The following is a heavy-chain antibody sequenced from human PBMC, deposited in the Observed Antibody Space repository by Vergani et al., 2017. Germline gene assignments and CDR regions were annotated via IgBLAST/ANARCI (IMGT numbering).Heavy chain of an antibody. Sequence: QVQLVQSGAEVKKPGSSVKVSCKASGGTFSNFAINWVRQAPGQGLEWMGWINPNSGGTNYAQKFQGRVTMTRDTSISTAYMELSRLRSDDTAVYYCARDGRGYSGYCGWFDPWGQGTLVTVSS. D-gene: IGHD5-12*01. CDR3: ARDGRGYSGYCGWFDP. V-gene: IGHV1-2*02. CDR1: GGTFSNFA. CDR2: INPNSGGT. J-gene: IGHJ5*02.